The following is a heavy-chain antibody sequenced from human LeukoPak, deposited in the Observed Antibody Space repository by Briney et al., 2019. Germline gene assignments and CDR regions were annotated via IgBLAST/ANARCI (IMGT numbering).Heavy chain of an antibody. CDR1: GISFSNYS. V-gene: IGHV3-20*04. D-gene: IGHD1-26*01. J-gene: IGHJ6*03. Sequence: GGSLRLSCAPSGISFSNYSMNWVREAPGKGLEGGSGINWNGGSTSYADSVKGRFTISRDNAKNSLYLQMNSLRAEDTALYYCARAGYLDYYYYYYTDVWGKGTTVTVSS. CDR3: ARAGYLDYYYYYYTDV. CDR2: INWNGGST.